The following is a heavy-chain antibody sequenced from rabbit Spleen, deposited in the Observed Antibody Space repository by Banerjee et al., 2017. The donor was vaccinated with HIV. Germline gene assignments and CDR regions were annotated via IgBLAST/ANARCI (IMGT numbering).Heavy chain of an antibody. CDR3: ARDLVGVIGWNFYL. CDR1: GFTISSSYW. D-gene: IGHD1-1*01. J-gene: IGHJ4*01. CDR2: IYSGSSGST. V-gene: IGHV1S45*01. Sequence: QEQLEESGGDLVKPEGSLTLTCTASGFTISSSYWICWVRQAPGKGLEWIACIYSGSSGSTYYASWAKGRFTISRTSSTTVTLRMTSLTAADRAAYFCARDLVGVIGWNFYLWGPGTLVTVS.